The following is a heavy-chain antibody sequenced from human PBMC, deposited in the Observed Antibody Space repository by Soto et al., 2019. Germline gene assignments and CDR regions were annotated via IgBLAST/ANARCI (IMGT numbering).Heavy chain of an antibody. CDR2: IKEDGSEE. J-gene: IGHJ4*02. Sequence: EVQLVESGGGLVQPGGSLRLSCAASGITFRTYWMTWVRQAPGNGLEWVANIKEDGSEEYFVDSVKGRFTISRDNAKNSLYLQMNSLRAEDTAVYYCASLSGWYCDYWGQGTLVTVSS. V-gene: IGHV3-7*03. CDR3: ASLSGWYCDY. D-gene: IGHD6-19*01. CDR1: GITFRTYW.